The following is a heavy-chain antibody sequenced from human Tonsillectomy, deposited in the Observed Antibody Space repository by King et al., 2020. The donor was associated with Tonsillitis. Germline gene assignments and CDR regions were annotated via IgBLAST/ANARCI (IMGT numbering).Heavy chain of an antibody. CDR2: IDWDDDK. Sequence: ITLKESGPALVKPPQTLTLTCTFSGFSLSTSGMCVSWIRQPPGKALEWLARIDWDDDKHYSTSLKTRLTISKNTSKNQVVLTMTNMDPVDTATYYCARSERVEPGDYCFDPWGQGIRVTVSS. D-gene: IGHD1-1*01. CDR1: GFSLSTSGMC. CDR3: ARSERVEPGDYCFDP. V-gene: IGHV2-70*15. J-gene: IGHJ5*02.